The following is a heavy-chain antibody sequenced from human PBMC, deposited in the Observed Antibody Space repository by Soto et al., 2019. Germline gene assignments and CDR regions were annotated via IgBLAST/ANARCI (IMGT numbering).Heavy chain of an antibody. V-gene: IGHV1-69*04. J-gene: IGHJ4*02. D-gene: IGHD4-17*01. CDR2: IIPILGIA. CDR3: AWRDHGDYPGY. CDR1: GYTFPSYG. Sequence: SVKVSCKASGYTFPSYGISWVRQAPGQGLEWMGRIIPILGIANYAQKFQGRVTITADKSTSTAYMELSSLRSEDTAVYYCAWRDHGDYPGYCGQGTLVTGSS.